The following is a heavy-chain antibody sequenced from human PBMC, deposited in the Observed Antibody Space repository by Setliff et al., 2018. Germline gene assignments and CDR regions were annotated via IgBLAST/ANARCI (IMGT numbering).Heavy chain of an antibody. J-gene: IGHJ4*02. CDR2: VFSNGDN. V-gene: IGHV2-26*01. D-gene: IGHD1-7*01. CDR3: ARSRYELPHYYFDC. Sequence: SGPTLVNPTETLTLTCSVSGFSLSNTKMGVSWIRQPPGKALEWLAHVFSNGDNSYSTSLRSRLTISKDTSKSQVVLTMTNMDPVDTATYYCARSRYELPHYYFDCWGQGILVTVSS. CDR1: GFSLSNTKMG.